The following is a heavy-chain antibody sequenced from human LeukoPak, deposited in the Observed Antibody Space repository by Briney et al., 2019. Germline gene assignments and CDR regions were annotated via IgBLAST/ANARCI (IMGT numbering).Heavy chain of an antibody. V-gene: IGHV3-23*01. Sequence: PGGSLRLSCAASGFNFSSCAMSWVRQAPGKGLEWVSAISTSGANIYYADSVRGRFTISRDNSKNTLYLQMNSLRAEDTALYYCAKASAGYDNFDYWGQGTLVTVSS. CDR3: AKASAGYDNFDY. J-gene: IGHJ4*02. CDR2: ISTSGANI. CDR1: GFNFSSCA. D-gene: IGHD5-12*01.